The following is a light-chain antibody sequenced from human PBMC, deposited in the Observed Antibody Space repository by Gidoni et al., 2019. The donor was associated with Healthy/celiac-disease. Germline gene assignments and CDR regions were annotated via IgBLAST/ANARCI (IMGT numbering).Light chain of an antibody. CDR1: QRLLHSNGYNY. Sequence: DIVMTQSTLSLRVTPGEPASIPCRSSQRLLHSNGYNYLDWYLQKPGQSPQLLICLGSNRAAGVPDRFSGSGAGTDFTLKISRVEAEDVGVYYCMQALQTPITFGQGTRLEIK. V-gene: IGKV2-28*01. CDR3: MQALQTPIT. J-gene: IGKJ5*01. CDR2: LGS.